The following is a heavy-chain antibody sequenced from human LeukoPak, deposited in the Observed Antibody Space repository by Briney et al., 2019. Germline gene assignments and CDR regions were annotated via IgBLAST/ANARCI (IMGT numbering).Heavy chain of an antibody. D-gene: IGHD3-22*01. Sequence: GASVKVSCKASGYTFTSYAMHWVRQAPGQRLEWMGWINAGNGNTKYSQKFQGRVTITRDTSASTAYMELSSLRSEDTAVYYCARDGSYYYDSSGPFDYWGQGTLVTVSS. CDR3: ARDGSYYYDSSGPFDY. J-gene: IGHJ4*02. CDR1: GYTFTSYA. V-gene: IGHV1-3*01. CDR2: INAGNGNT.